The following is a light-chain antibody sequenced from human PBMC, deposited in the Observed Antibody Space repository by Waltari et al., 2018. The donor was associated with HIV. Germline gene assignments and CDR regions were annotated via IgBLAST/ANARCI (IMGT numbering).Light chain of an antibody. Sequence: EIVLTQSPGSLSLSPGDRATLSCRASQPFRNSYLAWYQQKPGQAPKLLIYGTSSRATGIPDRFKGSGSGTDFTLTISRLEPEEFAVYYCQQYGTSPYTLGPGTNLEI. CDR1: QPFRNSY. CDR2: GTS. CDR3: QQYGTSPYT. J-gene: IGKJ2*01. V-gene: IGKV3-20*01.